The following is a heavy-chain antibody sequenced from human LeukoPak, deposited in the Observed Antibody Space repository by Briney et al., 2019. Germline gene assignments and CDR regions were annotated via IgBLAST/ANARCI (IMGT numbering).Heavy chain of an antibody. V-gene: IGHV4-31*03. CDR1: GGSISSGDYY. CDR3: ARDGYPGMGAFDI. Sequence: KTSETLSLTCTVSGGSISSGDYYWTWIRQHPGKGLEWIGYIYYSGSTYYNPSLKSRVTMSLDTSKNQFSLKLTSVTAADTAVYYCARDGYPGMGAFDIWGRGTMVTVSS. CDR2: IYYSGST. D-gene: IGHD5-18*01. J-gene: IGHJ3*02.